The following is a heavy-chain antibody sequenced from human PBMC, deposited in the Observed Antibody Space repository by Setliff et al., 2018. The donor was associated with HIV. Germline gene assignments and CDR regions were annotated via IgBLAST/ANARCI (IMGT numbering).Heavy chain of an antibody. Sequence: GGSLRLSCTTSGFTFGDYGLNWVRQAPGRGLEWVGFIRSKTYGGTTDFAASVKGRFTISRDDSKDTLYLQMSGLRDEDTALYYCAKVFDYGIDGFDIWGQGTLVTVS. CDR2: IRSKTYGGTT. V-gene: IGHV3-49*04. J-gene: IGHJ3*02. D-gene: IGHD4-17*01. CDR1: GFTFGDYG. CDR3: AKVFDYGIDGFDI.